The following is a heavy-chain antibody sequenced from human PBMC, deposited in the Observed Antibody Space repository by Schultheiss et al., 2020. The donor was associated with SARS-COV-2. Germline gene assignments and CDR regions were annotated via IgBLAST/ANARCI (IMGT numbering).Heavy chain of an antibody. J-gene: IGHJ6*02. CDR3: ARATILFDWLLWGDV. D-gene: IGHD3-9*01. Sequence: ASVKVSCKASGYTFTGYYMHWVRQAPGQGLEWMGWINPNSGGTNYAQKFQGWVTMTRDTSISTAYMELSRLRSDDTAVYYCARATILFDWLLWGDVWGQGTTVTVSS. CDR2: INPNSGGT. CDR1: GYTFTGYY. V-gene: IGHV1-2*04.